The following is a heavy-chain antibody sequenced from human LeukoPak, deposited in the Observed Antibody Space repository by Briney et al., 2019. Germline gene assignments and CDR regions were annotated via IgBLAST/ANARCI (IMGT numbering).Heavy chain of an antibody. D-gene: IGHD5-18*01. V-gene: IGHV4-38-2*02. J-gene: IGHJ3*02. CDR2: FYHGGST. Sequence: NPSETLSLTCTVSGYSISTGYYWDWIRQPPGKGLEWIGTFYHGGSTYYNPSLKSRVTISVDTSKNQFSLNLTSVTAADTAVYYCARVRVFWGYSSDAFDIWGQGTMVTVSS. CDR3: ARVRVFWGYSSDAFDI. CDR1: GYSISTGYY.